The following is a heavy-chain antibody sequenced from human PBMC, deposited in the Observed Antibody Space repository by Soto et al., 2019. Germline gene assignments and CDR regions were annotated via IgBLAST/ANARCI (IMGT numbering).Heavy chain of an antibody. CDR2: IIPIFGTA. Sequence: ASVEVSCKASGGTFSSYAMSWVRQAPGQGLEWMGGIIPIFGTANYAQKFQGRVTITADESTSTAYMELSSLRSEDTAVYYCARDRMGKGYYDSSGYYRRDAFDMWGQGTMMTV. J-gene: IGHJ3*02. D-gene: IGHD3-22*01. V-gene: IGHV1-69*13. CDR1: GGTFSSYA. CDR3: ARDRMGKGYYDSSGYYRRDAFDM.